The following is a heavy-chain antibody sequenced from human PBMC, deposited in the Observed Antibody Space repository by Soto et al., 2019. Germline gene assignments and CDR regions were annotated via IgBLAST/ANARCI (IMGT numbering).Heavy chain of an antibody. Sequence: LSLTCAVSGGSISSSNWWSWVRQPPGKGLEWIGEIYHSGSTNYNPSLKSRVTISVDKSKNQFSLKLSSVTAADTAVYYCASTAWYSSSWTKIYYYYGMDVWGQGTTVTVSS. J-gene: IGHJ6*02. CDR2: IYHSGST. V-gene: IGHV4-4*02. D-gene: IGHD6-13*01. CDR3: ASTAWYSSSWTKIYYYYGMDV. CDR1: GGSISSSNW.